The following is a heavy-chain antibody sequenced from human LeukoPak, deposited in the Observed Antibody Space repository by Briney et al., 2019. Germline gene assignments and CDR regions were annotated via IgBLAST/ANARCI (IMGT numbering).Heavy chain of an antibody. Sequence: ASVRVSCKASGYTFTNYGINWVRQAPGQGLEWMGWINAGNGNTKYSQKFQGRVTITRDTSASTAYMELSSLRSEDTAVYYCASPSSWTYYFDYWGQGTLVTVSS. CDR3: ASPSSWTYYFDY. J-gene: IGHJ4*02. CDR1: GYTFTNYG. CDR2: INAGNGNT. V-gene: IGHV1-3*01. D-gene: IGHD6-13*01.